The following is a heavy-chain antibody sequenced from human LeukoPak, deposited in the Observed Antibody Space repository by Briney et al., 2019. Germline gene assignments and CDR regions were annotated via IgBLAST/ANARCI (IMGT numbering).Heavy chain of an antibody. CDR1: GGSISSYY. Sequence: SETLSLTCTVSGGSISSYYWSWIRQPPGKGLEWIGYIYYSGSTNHNPSLKSRVTISVDTSKNQFSLKLSSVTAADTAVYYCARHRRDMDVWGQGTTVTVSS. CDR3: ARHRRDMDV. J-gene: IGHJ6*02. CDR2: IYYSGST. V-gene: IGHV4-59*08.